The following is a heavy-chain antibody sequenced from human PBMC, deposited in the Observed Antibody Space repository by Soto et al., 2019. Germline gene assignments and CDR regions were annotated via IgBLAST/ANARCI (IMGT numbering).Heavy chain of an antibody. D-gene: IGHD3-10*01. CDR3: ARMRAPGRYYYYYYMDV. Sequence: PSETLSLTCTVSGGSISSSSYYWGWIRQPPGKGLEWIGSIYYSGSTYYNPSLKSRVTISVDTSKNQFSLKLSSVTAADTAVYYCARMRAPGRYYYYYYMDVWGKGTTVTSP. CDR1: GGSISSSSYY. CDR2: IYYSGST. J-gene: IGHJ6*03. V-gene: IGHV4-39*01.